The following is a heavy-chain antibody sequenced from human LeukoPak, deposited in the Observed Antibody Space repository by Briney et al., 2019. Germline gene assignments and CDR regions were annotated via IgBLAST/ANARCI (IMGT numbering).Heavy chain of an antibody. CDR2: IYQSGST. Sequence: SETLSLTCTVSGYSIANGYQWAWIRQPPGKRLEWIGSIYQSGSTYYNLSLKSRLTISVDTSKNQFSLKMRSVTAADTAIYYCARSEINDYMRCGGQGILVTVSS. J-gene: IGHJ4*02. V-gene: IGHV4-38-2*02. D-gene: IGHD4-11*01. CDR1: GYSIANGYQ. CDR3: ARSEINDYMRC.